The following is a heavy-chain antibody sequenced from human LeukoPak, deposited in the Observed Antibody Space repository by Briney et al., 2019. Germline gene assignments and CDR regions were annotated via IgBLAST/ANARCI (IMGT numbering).Heavy chain of an antibody. Sequence: SETLSLTCAVYGGAFSAYYWSWIRQPPGQGLEWIGEINHSGSTSYNPSLKSRVTISVDTSKNQFSLKLSSVTAADTAVYYCARYVGRDIRHWYFDLWGRGTLVTVSS. CDR1: GGAFSAYY. CDR3: ARYVGRDIRHWYFDL. J-gene: IGHJ2*01. CDR2: INHSGST. V-gene: IGHV4-34*01. D-gene: IGHD2-15*01.